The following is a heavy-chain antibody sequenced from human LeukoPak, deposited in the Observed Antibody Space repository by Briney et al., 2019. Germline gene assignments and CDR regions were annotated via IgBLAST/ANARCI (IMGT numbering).Heavy chain of an antibody. J-gene: IGHJ6*03. V-gene: IGHV4-4*09. Sequence: PSETLSLTCTVSGGSINTNYWSWLQQPPGKGLEWIGYIYTSGRTNYSPSLKTRVTISIDKSTNQFSLRLRSVSATDTAVFYFARLYPLGGNTVRGYYYYMNVWGTGTTVTVSS. CDR1: GGSINTNY. D-gene: IGHD4-23*01. CDR3: ARLYPLGGNTVRGYYYYMNV. CDR2: IYTSGRT.